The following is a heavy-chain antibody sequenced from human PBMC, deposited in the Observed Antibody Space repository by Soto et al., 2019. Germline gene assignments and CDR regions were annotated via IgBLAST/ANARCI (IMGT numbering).Heavy chain of an antibody. Sequence: ASVKVSCKASGYTFTSYGISWVRQAPGQGLEWMGWISAYNGNTNYAQKLQGRVTMTTDTSTSTAYMELRSLRSDDTAVYYCARDRILWFGELPHNWFDPWGQGTLVTVS. CDR3: ARDRILWFGELPHNWFDP. V-gene: IGHV1-18*01. J-gene: IGHJ5*02. D-gene: IGHD3-10*01. CDR2: ISAYNGNT. CDR1: GYTFTSYG.